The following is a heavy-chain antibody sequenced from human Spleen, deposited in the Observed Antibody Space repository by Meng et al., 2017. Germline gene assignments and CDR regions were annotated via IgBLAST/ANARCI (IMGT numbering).Heavy chain of an antibody. CDR2: INHSGST. Sequence: QAQLPQWGAGLLKPSETLSLTCAVYGGSFSGYYWSWIRQPPGKGLEWIGEINHSGSTNYNPSLKSRVTISVDTSKNQFSLKLSSVTAADTAVYYCVFDSSGDWYFDLWGRGTLVTVSS. J-gene: IGHJ2*01. CDR3: VFDSSGDWYFDL. V-gene: IGHV4-34*01. CDR1: GGSFSGYY. D-gene: IGHD3-22*01.